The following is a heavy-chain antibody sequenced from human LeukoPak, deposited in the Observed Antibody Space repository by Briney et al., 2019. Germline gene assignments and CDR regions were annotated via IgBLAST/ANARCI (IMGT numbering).Heavy chain of an antibody. D-gene: IGHD5-18*01. Sequence: GGSLRLSCGASGFSFSDYGMHWVRQAPGKGLEWVAFIRHDGNKKYLPDSMKGRFSVSRDNSKNTVYLQMNSLRVEDTALYYCAKFDTVMVNHDAFDIWGLGTMVTVSS. V-gene: IGHV3-30*02. CDR1: GFSFSDYG. CDR2: IRHDGNKK. J-gene: IGHJ3*02. CDR3: AKFDTVMVNHDAFDI.